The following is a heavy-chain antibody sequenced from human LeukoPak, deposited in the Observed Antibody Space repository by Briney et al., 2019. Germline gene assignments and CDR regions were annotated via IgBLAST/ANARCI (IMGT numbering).Heavy chain of an antibody. J-gene: IGHJ4*02. CDR2: INPNSGGT. Sequence: ASVKVSCTACGYTFTRYYMHWVRQAPGQGLEWMGRINPNSGGTNYAQKFQGRVTMTRDTSISTAYMELSRLRSDDTAVYYCARDPSDVGDDYWGQGTLVTVSS. V-gene: IGHV1-2*06. CDR1: GYTFTRYY. D-gene: IGHD3-10*01. CDR3: ARDPSDVGDDY.